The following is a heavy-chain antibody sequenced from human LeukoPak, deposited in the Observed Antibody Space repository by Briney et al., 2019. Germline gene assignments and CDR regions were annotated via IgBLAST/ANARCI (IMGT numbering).Heavy chain of an antibody. CDR3: ARGPIAAPTYNWFDP. CDR2: IYTSGST. Sequence: SVTLSLTCTVSGGSISSGSYYWSWIRQPAGKGLEWIGRIYTSGSTNYNPSLKSRVTISVDTPKNQFSLKLSSVTAADTAVYYCARGPIAAPTYNWFDPWGQGTLVTVSS. J-gene: IGHJ5*02. CDR1: GGSISSGSYY. V-gene: IGHV4-61*02. D-gene: IGHD6-6*01.